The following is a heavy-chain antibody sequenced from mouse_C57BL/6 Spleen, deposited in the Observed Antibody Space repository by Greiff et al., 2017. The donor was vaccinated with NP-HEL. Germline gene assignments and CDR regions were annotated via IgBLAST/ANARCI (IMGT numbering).Heavy chain of an antibody. CDR3: ARSITTVVATDSFDY. V-gene: IGHV1-64*01. J-gene: IGHJ2*01. CDR1: GYTFTSYW. Sequence: VQLQQPGAELVKPGASVKLSCKASGYTFTSYWMHWVKQRPGQGLEWIGMIHPNSGSTNYNEKFKSKATLTVDKSSSTAYMQLSSLTSEDSAVYYCARSITTVVATDSFDYWGQGTTLTVSS. CDR2: IHPNSGST. D-gene: IGHD1-1*01.